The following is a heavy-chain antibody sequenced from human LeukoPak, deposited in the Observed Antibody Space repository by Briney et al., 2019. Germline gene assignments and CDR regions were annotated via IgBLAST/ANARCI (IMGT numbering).Heavy chain of an antibody. V-gene: IGHV3-48*02. CDR3: AKDRGQWPRYYFDY. CDR2: ISSSSSTI. CDR1: GFTFSSYS. D-gene: IGHD6-19*01. Sequence: GGSLRLSCAASGFTFSSYSMNWVRQAPGEGLEWVSYISSSSSTIYYADSVKGPFTISRDHAKNSVYLQMNSLRDEDPAVCYCAKDRGQWPRYYFDYWGQGPLVTVSS. J-gene: IGHJ4*02.